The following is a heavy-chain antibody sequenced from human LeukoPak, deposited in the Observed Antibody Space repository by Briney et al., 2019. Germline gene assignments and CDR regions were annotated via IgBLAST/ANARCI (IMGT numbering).Heavy chain of an antibody. CDR1: GGSISSSSYY. J-gene: IGHJ4*02. Sequence: SETLSLTCTVSGGSISSSSYYWGWIRQPPGKGLEWIGSIYYSGSTYYNPSLKSRVTISVDTSKNQFSLKLSSVTAADTAVYYCARGLEAFGSYYDYWGQGTLVTVSS. D-gene: IGHD3-10*01. CDR3: ARGLEAFGSYYDY. V-gene: IGHV4-39*07. CDR2: IYYSGST.